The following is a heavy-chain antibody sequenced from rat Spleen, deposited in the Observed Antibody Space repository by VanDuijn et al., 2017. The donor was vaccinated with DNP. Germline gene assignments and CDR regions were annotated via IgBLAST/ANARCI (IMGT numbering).Heavy chain of an antibody. CDR3: ARVGDLHYGGDGDVLDV. D-gene: IGHD1-1*01. CDR2: ITSGSGST. Sequence: EVQVVESGGGLVQSKESLKISCAASGFTFSNAALYWVRQVPGKGLEWLASITSGSGSTSYLDSVRGRFTISRDDAKDTLSLQMDSLRSEDTATYYCARVGDLHYGGDGDVLDVWGQGTSVTVSS. J-gene: IGHJ4*01. CDR1: GFTFSNAA. V-gene: IGHV5S13*01.